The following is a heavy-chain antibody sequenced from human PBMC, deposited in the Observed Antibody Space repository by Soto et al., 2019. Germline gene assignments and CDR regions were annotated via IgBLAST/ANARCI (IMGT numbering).Heavy chain of an antibody. V-gene: IGHV3-23*01. J-gene: IGHJ3*02. CDR1: GFTFSSYA. CDR2: ISGSGGST. Sequence: PGGSLRLSCAASGFTFSSYAMSWVRQAPGKGLEWVSAISGSGGSTYYADSVKGRFTISRDNSKNTLYLQMNSLRAEDTAVYYCAIADDYDILTGYFPPAFDIWGQGTMVTVSS. CDR3: AIADDYDILTGYFPPAFDI. D-gene: IGHD3-9*01.